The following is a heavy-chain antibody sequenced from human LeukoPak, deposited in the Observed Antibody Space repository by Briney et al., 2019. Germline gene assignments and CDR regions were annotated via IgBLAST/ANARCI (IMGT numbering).Heavy chain of an antibody. Sequence: PGGSLRLSCAASGFTFSSYSMTWVRQAPGKGLEWVSSISSSSSYIYYADSVKGRFTISRDNAKNSLYLQMNSLRAEDTAVYYCARRLAVAGTPTTSGKQYGMDVWGQGTTVTVSS. V-gene: IGHV3-21*01. CDR1: GFTFSSYS. D-gene: IGHD6-19*01. CDR3: ARRLAVAGTPTTSGKQYGMDV. CDR2: ISSSSSYI. J-gene: IGHJ6*02.